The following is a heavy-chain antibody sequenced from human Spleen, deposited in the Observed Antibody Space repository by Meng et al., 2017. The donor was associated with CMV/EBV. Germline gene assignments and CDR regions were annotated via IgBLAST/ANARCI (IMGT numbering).Heavy chain of an antibody. CDR1: GFTLRRYW. CDR2: IDSDGRDI. Sequence: VQVVEYGGGLVQAGGSLSLSCAVSGFTLRRYWMHWVRQASGKGLEWVSRIDSDGRDITYADSVRGRFTISRDDAKNTLYLQMNSLRVEDTAVYYCARGVAESLGWEMGYWGQGTLVTVSS. CDR3: ARGVAESLGWEMGY. V-gene: IGHV3-74*03. D-gene: IGHD1-26*01. J-gene: IGHJ4*02.